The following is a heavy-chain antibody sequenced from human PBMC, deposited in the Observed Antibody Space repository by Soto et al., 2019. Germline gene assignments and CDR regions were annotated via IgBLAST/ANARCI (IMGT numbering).Heavy chain of an antibody. CDR1: GFTFTNAW. CDR3: TTPDNDANDGTDS. D-gene: IGHD2-8*01. J-gene: IGHJ4*02. V-gene: IGHV3-15*07. Sequence: EVQLVESGGGLVKPGGSLRLSCAASGFTFTNAWMNWVRQAPGKGLEWVGLIKSKTAGGTADYGAPVKGRFTISRDDSKNTLYLQMSSLKIEDTGVYWCTTPDNDANDGTDSCGQGTLVTVSS. CDR2: IKSKTAGGTA.